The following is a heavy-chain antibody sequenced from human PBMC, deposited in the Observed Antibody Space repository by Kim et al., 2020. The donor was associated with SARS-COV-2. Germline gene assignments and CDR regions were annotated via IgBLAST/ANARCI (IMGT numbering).Heavy chain of an antibody. Sequence: SETLSLTCTVSGGSISSSSYYWGWIRQPPGKGLEWIGSIYYSGSTYYNPSLKSRVTISVDTSKNQFSLKLSSVTAADTAVYYCAEGPYGEYFQHWGQGTLVTVSS. CDR1: GGSISSSSYY. CDR3: AEGPYGEYFQH. V-gene: IGHV4-39*01. J-gene: IGHJ1*01. D-gene: IGHD2-8*01. CDR2: IYYSGST.